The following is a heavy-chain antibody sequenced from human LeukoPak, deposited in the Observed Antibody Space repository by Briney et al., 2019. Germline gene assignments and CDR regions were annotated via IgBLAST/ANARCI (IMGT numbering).Heavy chain of an antibody. D-gene: IGHD4-17*01. J-gene: IGHJ4*02. CDR1: GFTFDDYA. CDR2: ISWNSGSI. CDR3: AKEGRYGDYPDY. V-gene: IGHV3-9*03. Sequence: GGSLRLSCAASGFTFDDYAMHWVRQAPGKGLEWVSGISWNSGSIGYADSVKGRFTISRDNAKNSLYLQMNSLRAEDMALYYCAKEGRYGDYPDYWGQGTLVTVSS.